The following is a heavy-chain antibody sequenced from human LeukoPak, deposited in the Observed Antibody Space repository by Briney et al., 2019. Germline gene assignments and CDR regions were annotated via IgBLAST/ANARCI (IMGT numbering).Heavy chain of an antibody. CDR2: ISYDGSNK. CDR1: GFTFSSYA. CDR3: ATIDY. J-gene: IGHJ4*02. V-gene: IGHV3-30*14. Sequence: GGSLRLSCAASGFTFSSYAMHWVRQAPGKGLEWVAVISYDGSNKYYADSVKGRFTISRDNSKNTLYLQMNSLRAEDTAVYYCATIDYWGQGTLVTVSS.